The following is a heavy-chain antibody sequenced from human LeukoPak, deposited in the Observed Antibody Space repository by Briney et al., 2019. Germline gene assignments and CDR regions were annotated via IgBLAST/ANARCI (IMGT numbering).Heavy chain of an antibody. CDR2: INHSGTT. CDR1: GGSFSGYY. V-gene: IGHV4-34*01. J-gene: IGHJ4*02. Sequence: SETLSLTCAVYGGSFSGYYWSWIRQPPGKGLEWIGEINHSGTTNYNPSLKSRVTISVDTSKNQFSLKLSSVTAADTAVYYCARVRYYGSGSFDYWGQGTLVTVTS. CDR3: ARVRYYGSGSFDY. D-gene: IGHD3-10*01.